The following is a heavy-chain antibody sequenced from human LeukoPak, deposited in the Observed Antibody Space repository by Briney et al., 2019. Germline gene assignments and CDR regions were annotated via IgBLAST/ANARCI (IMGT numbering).Heavy chain of an antibody. CDR1: GFTFSSYS. D-gene: IGHD6-13*01. V-gene: IGHV3-21*01. Sequence: GGSLRLSCAASGFTFSSYSMNWVRQAPGKGLEWVSSISSSSSYIYHADSVKGRFTISRDNAKNSLYLQMNSLRAEDTAVYYCARGYSSSPNWFDPWGQGTLVTVSS. J-gene: IGHJ5*02. CDR2: ISSSSSYI. CDR3: ARGYSSSPNWFDP.